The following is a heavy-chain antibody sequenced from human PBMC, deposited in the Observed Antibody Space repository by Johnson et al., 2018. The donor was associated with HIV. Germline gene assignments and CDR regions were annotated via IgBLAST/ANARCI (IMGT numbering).Heavy chain of an antibody. Sequence: VQLVESGGGLVQPGRSLRLSCAASGFTFSDYCMTWVRQAPGKGLEWVSLISWDGGSTYYADSVKGRFTISRDNSKNSLYLQMNSLRAEDTALYDCAKDIWGQGTMVTVSS. J-gene: IGHJ3*01. CDR2: ISWDGGST. V-gene: IGHV3-43D*03. CDR1: GFTFSDYC. CDR3: AKDI.